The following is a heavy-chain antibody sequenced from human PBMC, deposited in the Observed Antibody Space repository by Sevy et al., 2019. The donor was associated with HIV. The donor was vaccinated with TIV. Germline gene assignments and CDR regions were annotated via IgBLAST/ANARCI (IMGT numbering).Heavy chain of an antibody. J-gene: IGHJ4*02. CDR1: GGSITSKNYF. Sequence: SETLSLTCSVSGGSITSKNYFWAWVRQSPGKGLEWIGSIYHSGSTYHSPSLPSRVGISVDTSRRHFSLKLSSVTATDTAVYYCARHSFKHGYRPHYFDYWSQGTLVTVSS. D-gene: IGHD5-18*01. CDR2: IYHSGST. CDR3: ARHSFKHGYRPHYFDY. V-gene: IGHV4-39*01.